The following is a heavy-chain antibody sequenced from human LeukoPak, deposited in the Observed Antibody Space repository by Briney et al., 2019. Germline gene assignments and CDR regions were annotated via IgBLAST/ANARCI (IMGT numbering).Heavy chain of an antibody. Sequence: GESLKISCKGSGYSFTHYWIARVRQMPGKGPEWMGIIYPGDSVTRYSPSFQGQVTISADKSITTAYLQWSSLKASDTAIYYCARQDGGGLYYFDYWGQGTLVTVSS. V-gene: IGHV5-51*01. J-gene: IGHJ4*02. D-gene: IGHD5-12*01. CDR3: ARQDGGGLYYFDY. CDR2: IYPGDSVT. CDR1: GYSFTHYW.